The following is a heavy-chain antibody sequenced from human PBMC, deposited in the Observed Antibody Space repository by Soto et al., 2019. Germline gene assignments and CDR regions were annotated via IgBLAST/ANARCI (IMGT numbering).Heavy chain of an antibody. D-gene: IGHD2-2*02. CDR1: GGTFSSET. J-gene: IGHJ5*02. CDR2: IIPITDTA. Sequence: SVKVSCKASGGTFSSETITCVRQAPGQGLEWMGGIIPITDTANYAQNFQGRVTITADESTSTVYMELSSLRSEDTAVYYCATLVPAPIKLFPRLGWFDPWGQGTLVTVSS. V-gene: IGHV1-69*13. CDR3: ATLVPAPIKLFPRLGWFDP.